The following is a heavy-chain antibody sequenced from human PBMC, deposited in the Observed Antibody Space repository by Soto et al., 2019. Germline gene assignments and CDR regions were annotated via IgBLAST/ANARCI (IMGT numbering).Heavy chain of an antibody. CDR2: ISGYNGNT. D-gene: IGHD3-10*01. Sequence: QVPLVQSGAEVKKPGASVKVSCKASGYTFTSYGVSWVRQAPGQGLEWMGWISGYNGNTNYAQKLQGRVTMTTDTSTSTADMELRSLRSDDTAVYYCARAGKYYYGSGSPYYYGMDVWGQGITVTVSS. CDR3: ARAGKYYYGSGSPYYYGMDV. V-gene: IGHV1-18*04. CDR1: GYTFTSYG. J-gene: IGHJ6*02.